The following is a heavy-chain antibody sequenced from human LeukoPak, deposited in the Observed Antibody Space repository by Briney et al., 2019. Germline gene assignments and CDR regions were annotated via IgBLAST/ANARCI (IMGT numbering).Heavy chain of an antibody. Sequence: PGRSLRLSCAASGFTFSSHGMHWGRQAPGKGLEWVAVISYDGSNKYADSVKGRFTISRDNSKNTLYLQMNSLRGEDTAVYYCAKGLGYYDSGESYYYGMDVWGQGTTVTVSS. V-gene: IGHV3-30*18. D-gene: IGHD3-10*01. CDR3: AKGLGYYDSGESYYYGMDV. CDR2: ISYDGSNK. CDR1: GFTFSSHG. J-gene: IGHJ6*02.